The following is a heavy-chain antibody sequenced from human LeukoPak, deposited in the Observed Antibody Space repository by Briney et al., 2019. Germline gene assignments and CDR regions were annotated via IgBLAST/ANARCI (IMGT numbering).Heavy chain of an antibody. V-gene: IGHV3-74*01. D-gene: IGHD3-10*01. CDR2: INPDGSDT. CDR3: TRDTFGARDY. Sequence: GGSLRLSCAASGFTFSSNWMHWIRQVPGEGLVWVARINPDGSDTSYADSVKGRFTISRDNAKNTLYLQMNSLRVEDTALYYCTRDTFGARDYWGQGTLVTVSS. J-gene: IGHJ4*02. CDR1: GFTFSSNW.